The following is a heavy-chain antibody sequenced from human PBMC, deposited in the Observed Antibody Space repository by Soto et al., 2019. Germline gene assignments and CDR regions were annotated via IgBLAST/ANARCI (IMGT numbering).Heavy chain of an antibody. CDR3: ASYRDSSGLRRYDY. V-gene: IGHV3-15*07. CDR2: IKSKAHGGTT. CDR1: DFILSDAW. Sequence: EVQLEESGGGLIKPGESLTLSCAASDFILSDAWMKWVRQAPGKGLECVGRIKSKAHGGTTDYAAPLQGRFTILRDDSKNTLYLQMKSLQTEDTAMYYCASYRDSSGLRRYDYWGQGALVTVSS. J-gene: IGHJ4*02. D-gene: IGHD3-22*01.